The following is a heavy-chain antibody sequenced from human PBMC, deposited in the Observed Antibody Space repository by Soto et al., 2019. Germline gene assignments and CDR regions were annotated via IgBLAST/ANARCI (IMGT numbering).Heavy chain of an antibody. Sequence: GSGPTLVNPTQTLTLTCTFSGFSLSTSGVGVGWIRQPPGKALEWLALIYWNDDKRYSPSLKSRLTITKDTSKNQVVLTMTNMDPVDTATYYCAHRQMKGANSLVVDYWGQGTLVTVSS. CDR2: IYWNDDK. J-gene: IGHJ4*02. D-gene: IGHD1-26*01. CDR1: GFSLSTSGVG. CDR3: AHRQMKGANSLVVDY. V-gene: IGHV2-5*01.